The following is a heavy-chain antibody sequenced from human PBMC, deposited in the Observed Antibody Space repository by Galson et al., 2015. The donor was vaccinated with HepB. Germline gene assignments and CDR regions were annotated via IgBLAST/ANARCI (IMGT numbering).Heavy chain of an antibody. CDR2: IIPIFGAT. D-gene: IGHD1-26*01. J-gene: IGHJ4*02. CDR1: GDSFINYA. Sequence: SVKVSCKASGDSFINYAISWVRRAPEQGLEWMGGIIPIFGATIYAQKFQNRVTITADESASTAYMELSSLRSEDSAVYYCARDRSGSYNFDFWGQGTLVTVSS. V-gene: IGHV1-69*13. CDR3: ARDRSGSYNFDF.